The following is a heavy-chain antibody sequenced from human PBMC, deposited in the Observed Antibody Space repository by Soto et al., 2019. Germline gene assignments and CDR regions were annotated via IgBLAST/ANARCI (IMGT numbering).Heavy chain of an antibody. CDR3: ARGRVRGVKVGRHFDS. CDR1: GYTFSTYE. V-gene: IGHV1-8*01. CDR2: MNPDNGNT. Sequence: ASVKVSCKASGYTFSTYEINWVRRAAGQGLEWMGRMNPDNGNTGYAQKFQDRVTMTRNTSISTAYMELSSLTPEDTAMYFCARGRVRGVKVGRHFDSWGQGTLVTVSS. J-gene: IGHJ4*02. D-gene: IGHD3-10*01.